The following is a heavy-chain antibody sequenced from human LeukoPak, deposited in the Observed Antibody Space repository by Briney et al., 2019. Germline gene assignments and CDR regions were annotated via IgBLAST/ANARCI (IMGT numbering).Heavy chain of an antibody. CDR2: INHSGST. CDR1: GGSISSGGYY. J-gene: IGHJ3*02. D-gene: IGHD3-3*01. Sequence: PSQTLSLTCTVSGGSISSGGYYWSWIRQPPGKGLEWIGEINHSGSTNYNPSLKSRVTISVDTSKNQFSLKLSSVTAADTAVYYCASSKNYDFWSGFVVQVAFDIWGQGTMVTVSS. CDR3: ASSKNYDFWSGFVVQVAFDI. V-gene: IGHV4-30-2*01.